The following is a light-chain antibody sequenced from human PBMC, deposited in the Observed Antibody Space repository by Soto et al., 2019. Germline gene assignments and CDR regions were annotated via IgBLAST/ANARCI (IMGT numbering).Light chain of an antibody. Sequence: EIVLTQSPGTLSLSPGERATLSCRASQSVSSTYLAWFQQKPGQAPRLLMYGASNRATGIPDRFSGSGSGTDFTLTISRLEPEDFAVYYCQKYDTSPWTFGQGTKVEV. CDR1: QSVSSTY. V-gene: IGKV3-20*01. J-gene: IGKJ1*01. CDR2: GAS. CDR3: QKYDTSPWT.